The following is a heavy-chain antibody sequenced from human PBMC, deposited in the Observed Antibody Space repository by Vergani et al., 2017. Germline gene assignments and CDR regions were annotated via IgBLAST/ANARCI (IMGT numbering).Heavy chain of an antibody. CDR2: INHSGST. Sequence: QVQLQQWGAGLLKPSETLSLTCAVYGGSFSGYYWSWIRQPPGKGLEWIGEINHSGSTNYNPSRKSRVTISVDTSKNQFSLKLSSVTAADTAVYYCAREHYYYYGMDVWGQGTTVTVSS. CDR1: GGSFSGYY. CDR3: AREHYYYYGMDV. J-gene: IGHJ6*02. V-gene: IGHV4-34*01.